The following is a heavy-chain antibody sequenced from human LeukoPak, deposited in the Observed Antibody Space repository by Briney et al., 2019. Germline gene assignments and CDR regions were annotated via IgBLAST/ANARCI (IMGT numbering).Heavy chain of an antibody. CDR3: AKGSRSSIAAAGTA. CDR2: ISGSGGST. V-gene: IGHV3-23*01. D-gene: IGHD6-13*01. CDR1: GFTFSSYA. J-gene: IGHJ5*02. Sequence: RPGGSLRLSCAASGFTFSSYAMRWVRQAPGKGLEWVSAISGSGGSTYYADSVKGRFTISRDNSKNTLYLQMNSLRAEDTAVYYCAKGSRSSIAAAGTAWGQGTLVTVSS.